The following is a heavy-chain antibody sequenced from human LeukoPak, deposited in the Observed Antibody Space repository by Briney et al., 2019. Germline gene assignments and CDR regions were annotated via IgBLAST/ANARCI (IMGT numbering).Heavy chain of an antibody. D-gene: IGHD5-12*01. CDR2: IYYSGST. CDR1: GGSISSYY. Sequence: SETLSLTCTVSGGSISSYYWSWIRQPPGKGLEWIGYIYYSGSTNYNPSLKSRVTISVDTSKNQFSLKLSSVTAADQAVYYCARTVWWLRTSPPPLYFDYWGQGTLVTVSS. CDR3: ARTVWWLRTSPPPLYFDY. J-gene: IGHJ4*02. V-gene: IGHV4-59*01.